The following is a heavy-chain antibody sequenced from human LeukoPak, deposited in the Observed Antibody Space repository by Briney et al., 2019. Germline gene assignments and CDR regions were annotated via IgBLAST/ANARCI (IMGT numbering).Heavy chain of an antibody. V-gene: IGHV3-23*01. J-gene: IGHJ4*02. CDR3: AKDIHYYDSSGYDY. D-gene: IGHD3-22*01. CDR1: GFTFSSYA. Sequence: GGSLRLSCAASGFTFSSYAMSWVRQAPGKGLEWVSAISGSGGSTYYADSVKGRFTISRDNSKNTLYLQMSSLRAEDTAVYYCAKDIHYYDSSGYDYWGQGTLVTVSS. CDR2: ISGSGGST.